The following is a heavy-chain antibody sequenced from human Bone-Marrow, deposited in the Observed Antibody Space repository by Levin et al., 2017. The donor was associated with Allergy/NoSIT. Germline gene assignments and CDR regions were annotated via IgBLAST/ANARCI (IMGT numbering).Heavy chain of an antibody. V-gene: IGHV3-30*18. Sequence: GGSLRLSCVASGFTFSSFVMHWVRQAPGKGLEWVASISYDGSESRYVDSVRGRFIISRDNSKNWVSLQMNSLRPEDTALYYCAKDKDGWDFGDFGFDSWGQGTLLTVSS. CDR2: ISYDGSES. CDR1: GFTFSSFV. CDR3: AKDKDGWDFGDFGFDS. J-gene: IGHJ4*02. D-gene: IGHD4-17*01.